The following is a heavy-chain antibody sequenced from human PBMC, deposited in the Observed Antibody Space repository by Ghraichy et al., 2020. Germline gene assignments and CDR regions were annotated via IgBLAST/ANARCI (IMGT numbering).Heavy chain of an antibody. V-gene: IGHV1-69*13. CDR1: GGTFSSYA. CDR3: ARSPALIAVAGKYYFDY. D-gene: IGHD6-19*01. CDR2: IIPIFGTA. J-gene: IGHJ4*02. Sequence: SVKVSCKASGGTFSSYAISWVRQAPGQGLEWMGGIIPIFGTANYAQKFQGRVTITADESTSTAYMELSSLRSEDTAVYYCARSPALIAVAGKYYFDYWGQGTLVTVSS.